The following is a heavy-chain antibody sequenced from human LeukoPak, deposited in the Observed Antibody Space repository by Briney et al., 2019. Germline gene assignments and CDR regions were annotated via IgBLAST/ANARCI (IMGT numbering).Heavy chain of an antibody. CDR1: GYTFTSFG. V-gene: IGHV1-69*04. CDR2: IIPILGIA. Sequence: SVKVSCKASGYTFTSFGISWVRQAPGQGREWMGRIIPILGIANYAQKFQGRFTITADNSTSTAYMELSSLRSEDTAVYYCARSGTYDYVWGSYLNWGQGTLVTVSS. D-gene: IGHD3-16*02. J-gene: IGHJ4*02. CDR3: ARSGTYDYVWGSYLN.